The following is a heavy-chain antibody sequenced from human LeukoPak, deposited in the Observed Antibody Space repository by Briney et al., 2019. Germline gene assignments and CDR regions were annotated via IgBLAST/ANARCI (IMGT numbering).Heavy chain of an antibody. CDR2: IIPIFGTA. CDR3: ARATTGTTFYFDY. Sequence: GASVKVSCKASGYTFTSYDISWVRQAPGQGLEWMGRIIPIFGTANYAQKFQGRDTITTDESTSTAYMELGSLRSEDTAVYYCARATTGTTFYFDYWGQGTLVTVSS. V-gene: IGHV1-69*05. J-gene: IGHJ4*02. CDR1: GYTFTSYD. D-gene: IGHD1-1*01.